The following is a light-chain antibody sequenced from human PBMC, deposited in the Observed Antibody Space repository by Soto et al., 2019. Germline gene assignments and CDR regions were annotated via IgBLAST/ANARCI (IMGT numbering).Light chain of an antibody. Sequence: SVLTQPPSASGSPGQSVTISCTGTSSDIGRYNYVSWYQQHPGKAPKLIVFEVAQRPTGVPDRFSASKSGNTASLTVSGLQAEDEADYYCSSYAGDNRLVFGGGTKLTVL. J-gene: IGLJ3*02. CDR1: SSDIGRYNY. V-gene: IGLV2-8*01. CDR3: SSYAGDNRLV. CDR2: EVA.